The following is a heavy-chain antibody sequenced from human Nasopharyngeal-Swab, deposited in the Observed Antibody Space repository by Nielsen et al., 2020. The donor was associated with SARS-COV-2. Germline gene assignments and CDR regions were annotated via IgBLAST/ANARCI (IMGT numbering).Heavy chain of an antibody. CDR2: IYSGGNT. CDR1: GFTVSSNY. J-gene: IGHJ3*02. CDR3: ARGAITMVRGVIGTNAFDI. Sequence: GGSLRLSCAASGFTVSSNYMSWVRQAPGKGLEWVSVIYSGGNTNYADSVKGRFTISRDNSKNTLYLQMNSLRSEDTAVYHCARGAITMVRGVIGTNAFDIWGQGTMVT. D-gene: IGHD3-10*01. V-gene: IGHV3-53*01.